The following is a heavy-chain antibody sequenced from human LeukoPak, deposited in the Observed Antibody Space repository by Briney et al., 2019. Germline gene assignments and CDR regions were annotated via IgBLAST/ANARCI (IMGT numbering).Heavy chain of an antibody. V-gene: IGHV1-69*04. D-gene: IGHD2-2*01. CDR1: GGTFSSYA. J-gene: IGHJ4*02. CDR2: IIPILGIA. Sequence: ASVKVSCKASGGTFSSYAISWVRQAPGQGLEWMGRIIPILGIANYAQKFQGRVTITADKSTSTAYMELSSLRSEDTAVYYCARLGYCSSTSCSTADYWGQGTLVTVSS. CDR3: ARLGYCSSTSCSTADY.